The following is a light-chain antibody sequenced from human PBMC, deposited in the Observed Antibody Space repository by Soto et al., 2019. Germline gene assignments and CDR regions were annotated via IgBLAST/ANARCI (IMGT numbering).Light chain of an antibody. CDR1: QSVSSSY. J-gene: IGKJ1*01. Sequence: EIVLTQSPGTLSLSPGERATLSCRASQSVSSSYLAWYQQKPGQAPRLLIYGASSRATGIPDRFSGSGSGTDFTLTISRLEPADFAVYYCQQYGRSLWTFGQGTKVEIK. CDR2: GAS. CDR3: QQYGRSLWT. V-gene: IGKV3-20*01.